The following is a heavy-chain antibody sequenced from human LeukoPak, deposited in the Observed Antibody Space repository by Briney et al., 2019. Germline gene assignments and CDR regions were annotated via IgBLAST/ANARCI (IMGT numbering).Heavy chain of an antibody. V-gene: IGHV3-48*01. J-gene: IGHJ4*02. CDR2: ISGRSSTI. CDR3: ARDRIKSGSYYFDY. D-gene: IGHD1-26*01. CDR1: AFTFSDYS. Sequence: GGSLRLSCAASAFTFSDYSMNWVRQAPGKGLEWVSYISGRSSTIYYADSVKGRFTISRDNAKNSMYLQMNSLRAEDTAVYYCARDRIKSGSYYFDYWGQGTPVTVSS.